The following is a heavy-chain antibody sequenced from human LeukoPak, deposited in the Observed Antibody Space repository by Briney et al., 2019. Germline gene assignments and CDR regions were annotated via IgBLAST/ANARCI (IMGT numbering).Heavy chain of an antibody. CDR3: ARGAVAGTWPGAFDI. CDR2: ISRNSGNI. CDR1: GFTFDDYA. D-gene: IGHD6-19*01. J-gene: IGHJ3*02. Sequence: GRSLRLSCTASGFTFDDYAMHWVRQAPGKGLEWVSSISRNSGNIGYADSVRGRFTISRDNAKNSLYLQMNSLRPEDMALYYCARGAVAGTWPGAFDIWGQGTMVTVSS. V-gene: IGHV3-9*03.